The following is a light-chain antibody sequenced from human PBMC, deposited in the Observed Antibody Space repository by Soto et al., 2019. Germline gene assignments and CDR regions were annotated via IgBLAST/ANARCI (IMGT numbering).Light chain of an antibody. CDR1: RSLLKANGYTY. J-gene: IGKJ1*01. V-gene: IGKV2-28*01. CDR3: MQTLESRT. CDR2: LGY. Sequence: DIVMTQSPLSLTVTPGEPASIYCRSSRSLLKANGYTYFHWFLQKPGQSPQLLIYLGYNRAPGVPDRFSGTGSGTDFTLKISRVEAEDVGVYYCMQTLESRTFGQGAKVDIK.